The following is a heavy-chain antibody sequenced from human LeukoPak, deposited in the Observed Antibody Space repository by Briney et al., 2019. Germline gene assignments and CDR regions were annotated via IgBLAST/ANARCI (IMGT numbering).Heavy chain of an antibody. CDR3: ARDPIELATTRRAFDI. CDR2: ISSTSSYI. J-gene: IGHJ3*02. V-gene: IGHV3-21*01. D-gene: IGHD5-24*01. Sequence: GGSLRLSCAASGFTFSTYSMNWVRQAPGKGLEWVSSISSTSSYIYYADSVKGRFTISRDNAKNSLYLQMFSLRAEDTAVYYCARDPIELATTRRAFDIWGQGTMVTVSS. CDR1: GFTFSTYS.